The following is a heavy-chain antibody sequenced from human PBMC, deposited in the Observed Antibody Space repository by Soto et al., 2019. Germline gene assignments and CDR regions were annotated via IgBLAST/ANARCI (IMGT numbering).Heavy chain of an antibody. D-gene: IGHD6-13*01. CDR1: GGSISSGGYY. CDR2: IYYSRST. J-gene: IGHJ4*02. Sequence: PSETLSLTCTVSGGSISSGGYYWSWIRQHPGKGLEWIGYIYYSRSTYYNTSLKSRVTISVDTSKNQFSLKLSSVTAADTAVYYCASGLDSPKAAGTVGGFDYWGQETLVTVSS. V-gene: IGHV4-31*03. CDR3: ASGLDSPKAAGTVGGFDY.